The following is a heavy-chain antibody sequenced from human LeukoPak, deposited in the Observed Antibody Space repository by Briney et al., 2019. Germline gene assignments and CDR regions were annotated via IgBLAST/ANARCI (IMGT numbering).Heavy chain of an antibody. CDR3: ASESRRYYYDSSGYPRFDY. Sequence: ASVKVSCKASGYTFTGYYMHWVRQAPGQGLEWMGWINPNSGGTNYAQKFQGRVTMTRDTSISTAYMELSRLRSDDTAVYYCASESRRYYYDSSGYPRFDYWGQGTLVTVSS. V-gene: IGHV1-2*02. CDR2: INPNSGGT. D-gene: IGHD3-22*01. CDR1: GYTFTGYY. J-gene: IGHJ4*02.